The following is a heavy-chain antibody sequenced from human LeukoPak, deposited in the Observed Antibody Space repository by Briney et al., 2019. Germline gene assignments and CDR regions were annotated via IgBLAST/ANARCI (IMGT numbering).Heavy chain of an antibody. J-gene: IGHJ4*02. CDR3: AAGAYYYGSGSYYSTNDY. Sequence: ASVKVSCKAPGYTFTSYGISWVRQAPGQGLEWMGWISAYNGNTNYAQKLQGRVTMTTDTSTSTAYMELRSLRSDDTAVYYCAAGAYYYGSGSYYSTNDYWGQGTLVTVSS. CDR1: GYTFTSYG. D-gene: IGHD3-10*01. CDR2: ISAYNGNT. V-gene: IGHV1-18*04.